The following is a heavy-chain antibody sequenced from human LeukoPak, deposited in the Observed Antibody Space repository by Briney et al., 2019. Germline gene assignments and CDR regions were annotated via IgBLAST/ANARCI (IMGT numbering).Heavy chain of an antibody. V-gene: IGHV4-61*02. D-gene: IGHD5-18*01. Sequence: PSETLSLTCTVSGGSISSGSYYWSWIRQPAGKGLEWIGRIYTSGSTNYNPSLKSRVTISVDTSKNQFSLKLSSVPAADTAVYYCAGSTTWIQPYRFFDYWGQGTLVTVSS. J-gene: IGHJ4*02. CDR3: AGSTTWIQPYRFFDY. CDR2: IYTSGST. CDR1: GGSISSGSYY.